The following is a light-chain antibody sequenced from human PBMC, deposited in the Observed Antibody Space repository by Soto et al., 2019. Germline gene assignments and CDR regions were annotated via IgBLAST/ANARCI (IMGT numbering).Light chain of an antibody. Sequence: AIQVTQSPSSLSASVGDRVTISCRASQDIRSDLCWYQQEPGKAPKMLIFAASNLQSGVPSRFSGNASGTTFTLTISSLQPEDVATYYCLQDHTYPLTFGQGTRVEI. V-gene: IGKV1-6*01. CDR2: AAS. CDR1: QDIRSD. CDR3: LQDHTYPLT. J-gene: IGKJ1*01.